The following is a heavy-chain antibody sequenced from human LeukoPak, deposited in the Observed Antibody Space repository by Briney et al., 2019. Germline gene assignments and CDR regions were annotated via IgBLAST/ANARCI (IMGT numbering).Heavy chain of an antibody. CDR2: TYYRSKWYN. CDR3: TRQYSSGWSYYYGLDV. J-gene: IGHJ6*02. D-gene: IGHD6-19*01. CDR1: GDSVSSITAA. Sequence: SRTLSLTCAISGDSVSSITAAWNWIRQSPSRGLEWLGRTYYRSKWYNDYAVSVRSRITINPDTSKNQFSLQLNSVTPEDTAVYYCTRQYSSGWSYYYGLDVWGQGTTVTVSS. V-gene: IGHV6-1*01.